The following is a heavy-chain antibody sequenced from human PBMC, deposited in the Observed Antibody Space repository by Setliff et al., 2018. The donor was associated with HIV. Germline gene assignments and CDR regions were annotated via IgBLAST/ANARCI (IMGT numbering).Heavy chain of an antibody. CDR1: AYSFTTFW. Sequence: GESLKISCKGSAYSFTTFWIAWVRQMPGKGLEWMGIIYPGDSDTTYSTSFQGQVTISVDKSISTAYLQWSSLKASDSAMYYCARQTVHTTHSLDFGSPNRDYYYGMDVWGQGTTVTVSS. CDR2: IYPGDSDT. D-gene: IGHD1-1*01. CDR3: ARQTVHTTHSLDFGSPNRDYYYGMDV. V-gene: IGHV5-51*01. J-gene: IGHJ6*02.